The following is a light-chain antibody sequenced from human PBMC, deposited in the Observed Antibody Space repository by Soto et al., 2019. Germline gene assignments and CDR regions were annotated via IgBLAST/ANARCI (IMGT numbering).Light chain of an antibody. CDR3: HHYDSSPPYT. V-gene: IGKV3-20*01. J-gene: IGKJ2*01. CDR2: AAS. CDR1: RSFASSY. Sequence: EIVLTQSPATLSLSPGERATLSCRASRSFASSYLAWYQHKPGQAPRLLIYAASSRAAGIPDRFIGSESATDFTLTISRLEPDDSAVYYCHHYDSSPPYTFGQGTKLEIK.